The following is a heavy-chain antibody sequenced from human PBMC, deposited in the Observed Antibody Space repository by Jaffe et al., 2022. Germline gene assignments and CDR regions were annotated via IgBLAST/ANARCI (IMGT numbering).Heavy chain of an antibody. Sequence: QVQLQQWGAGLLKPSETLSLTCAVYGGSFSGYYWSWIRQPPGKGLEWIGEINHSGSTNYNPSLKSRVTISVDTSKNQFSLKLSSVTAADTAVYYCARGSLLAAAGSIDYWGQGTLVTVSS. CDR1: GGSFSGYY. D-gene: IGHD6-13*01. CDR3: ARGSLLAAAGSIDY. CDR2: INHSGST. J-gene: IGHJ4*02. V-gene: IGHV4-34*01.